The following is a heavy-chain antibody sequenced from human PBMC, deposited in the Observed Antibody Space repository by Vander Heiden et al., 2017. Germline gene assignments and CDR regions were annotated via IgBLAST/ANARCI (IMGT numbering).Heavy chain of an antibody. D-gene: IGHD1-26*01. CDR3: ARDRRVGATDC. V-gene: IGHV3-11*01. CDR1: AFSFSDYY. J-gene: IGHJ4*02. Sequence: QVQLVESGGELATPGGSLRRDCAASAFSFSDYYMSWIRQAPGKGLEWVSYICSSGSTIYYADSVKGRFAISRDNAKNTLYLQMNSLRAEDTAVYCCARDRRVGATDCCGQGTLVTVSS. CDR2: ICSSGSTI.